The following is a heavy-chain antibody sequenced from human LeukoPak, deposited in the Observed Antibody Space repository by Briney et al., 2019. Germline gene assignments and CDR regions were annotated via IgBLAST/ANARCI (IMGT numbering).Heavy chain of an antibody. CDR3: ARGRPYYYDSSGYYRNWFDP. Sequence: PSETLSLTCAVYGGPFSGYYWSWIRQPPGKGLEWIGEINHSGSTNYNPSLKSRVTISVDTSKNQFSLKLSSVTAADTAVYYCARGRPYYYDSSGYYRNWFDPWGQGTLVTVSS. V-gene: IGHV4-34*01. J-gene: IGHJ5*02. CDR2: INHSGST. CDR1: GGPFSGYY. D-gene: IGHD3-22*01.